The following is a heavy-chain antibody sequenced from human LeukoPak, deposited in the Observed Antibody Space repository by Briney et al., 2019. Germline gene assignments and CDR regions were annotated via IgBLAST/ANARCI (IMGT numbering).Heavy chain of an antibody. CDR3: ARHLSGTTMAHYFDH. D-gene: IGHD1-1*01. CDR1: GASISSGRNY. J-gene: IGHJ4*02. V-gene: IGHV4-39*01. CDR2: LYSSGTT. Sequence: SETLSLTCTVSGASISSGRNYWGWIRQSPGKGLEWIASLYSSGTTHYNPSLQSRVSVSVDTSKNQFSVRLNSLTAADTAVYYCARHLSGTTMAHYFDHWGQGTVVTASS.